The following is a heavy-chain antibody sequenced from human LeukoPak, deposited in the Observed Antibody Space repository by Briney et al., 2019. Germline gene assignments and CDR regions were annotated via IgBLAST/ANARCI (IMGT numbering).Heavy chain of an antibody. J-gene: IGHJ4*02. CDR2: NNPNSGGT. CDR3: AREGITGTTSFDY. D-gene: IGHD1-20*01. Sequence: ASVKVSCKASGYTFTGYYMHWVRQAPGQGLEWMEWNNPNSGGTNYGQKFQGRVTMTRDTSISTAYMELSRLRSDDTAVYYCAREGITGTTSFDYWGQGTLVTVSS. V-gene: IGHV1-2*02. CDR1: GYTFTGYY.